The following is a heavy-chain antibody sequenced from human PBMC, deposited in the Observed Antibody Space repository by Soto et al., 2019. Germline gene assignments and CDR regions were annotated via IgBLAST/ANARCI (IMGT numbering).Heavy chain of an antibody. Sequence: GGSLRLSCAGSGFTLSDHYIDWVRQAPGKGLEWVGRSRDKAQGYSITYAASVKGRFTTSRDESKNSVYLQMNSLKTDDTAVYYCARGGRRSGNYADAFDIWGQGTMVTVSS. J-gene: IGHJ3*02. CDR1: GFTLSDHY. CDR2: SRDKAQGYSI. CDR3: ARGGRRSGNYADAFDI. V-gene: IGHV3-72*01. D-gene: IGHD1-26*01.